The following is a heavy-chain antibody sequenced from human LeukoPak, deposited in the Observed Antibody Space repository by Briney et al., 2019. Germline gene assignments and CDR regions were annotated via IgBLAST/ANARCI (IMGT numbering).Heavy chain of an antibody. Sequence: SETLSLTCTVSGSSISSSSYYWGWIRQPPGKGLEWIGSIYDSGSTYYNPSRKSRVTISVYTSKNQFSLKLSSVTAADTAVYSCARLQYRSSSGPVDYWGQGTLVTVSS. D-gene: IGHD6-6*01. CDR3: ARLQYRSSSGPVDY. V-gene: IGHV4-39*01. CDR2: IYDSGST. J-gene: IGHJ4*02. CDR1: GSSISSSSYY.